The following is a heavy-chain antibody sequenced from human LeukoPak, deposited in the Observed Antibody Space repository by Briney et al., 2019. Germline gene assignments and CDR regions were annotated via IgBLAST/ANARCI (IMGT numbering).Heavy chain of an antibody. CDR3: ARSPKDIAAAGIDY. CDR1: GGSFSGYY. CDR2: INHSGST. J-gene: IGHJ4*02. D-gene: IGHD6-13*01. Sequence: SETLSLTCAVYGGSFSGYYWSWIRQPPGKGLEWIGEINHSGSTNYNPSLKSRVTISVDTSKNQFSLKLSSVTAADTAVYYCARSPKDIAAAGIDYWGQGTLVTVSS. V-gene: IGHV4-34*01.